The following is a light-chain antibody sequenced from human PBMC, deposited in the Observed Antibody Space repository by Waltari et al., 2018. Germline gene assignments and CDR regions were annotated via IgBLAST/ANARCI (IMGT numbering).Light chain of an antibody. CDR2: DVS. CDR1: SSDVGGYNY. J-gene: IGLJ2*01. Sequence: HSALTQPASVSGSPGQSITISCTGTSSDVGGYNYVSWYQQHQGKAPKLMIYDVSYRPSGVSNRFSGAKSGNTASRTSSGLQAEDEADYYCSSYISSDTLELFGGGTSLTVL. CDR3: SSYISSDTLEL. V-gene: IGLV2-14*03.